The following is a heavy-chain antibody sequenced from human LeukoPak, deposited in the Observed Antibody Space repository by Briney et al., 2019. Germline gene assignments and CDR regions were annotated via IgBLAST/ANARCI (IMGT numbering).Heavy chain of an antibody. CDR3: TTDPGSLTYYYYYYMDV. D-gene: IGHD6-13*01. CDR2: IKSKTDGGTT. V-gene: IGHV3-15*01. CDR1: GFTFSNAW. J-gene: IGHJ6*03. Sequence: GGSLRRSWVAAGFTFSNAWMSWVRQAPGKGLEWIGRIKSKTDGGTTDYAAPVKGRFTISRDDSKNTLYLQMNSLKTEDTAEYYCTTDPGSLTYYYYYYMDVWGKGTTVTVSS.